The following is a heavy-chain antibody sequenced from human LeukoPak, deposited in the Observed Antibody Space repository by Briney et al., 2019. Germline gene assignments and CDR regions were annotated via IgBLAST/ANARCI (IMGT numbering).Heavy chain of an antibody. CDR2: ISDTGATT. D-gene: IGHD6-19*01. Sequence: PGGSLRLSCAASGFTFSNYAMNWVRQAPGKGLEWVSSISDTGATTAYADSVKGRFTISRENSKNTLYLQMNSLRAEDTAVYYCARRDTSGWLPDYWGQGTLVTVSS. CDR1: GFTFSNYA. J-gene: IGHJ4*02. CDR3: ARRDTSGWLPDY. V-gene: IGHV3-23*01.